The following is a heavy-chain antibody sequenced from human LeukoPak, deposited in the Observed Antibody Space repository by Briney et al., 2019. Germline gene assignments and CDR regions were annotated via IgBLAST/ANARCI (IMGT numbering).Heavy chain of an antibody. CDR1: GGSFSGYY. Sequence: TSETLSLTCAVYGGSFSGYYWSWIRQHPGKGLEWIGYIYYSGSTYYNPSLKSRVTISVDTSKNQFSLKLSSVTAADTAVYYCARDLGYSTNYYGMDVWGQGTTVTVSS. J-gene: IGHJ6*02. D-gene: IGHD2-8*01. CDR3: ARDLGYSTNYYGMDV. V-gene: IGHV4-31*11. CDR2: IYYSGST.